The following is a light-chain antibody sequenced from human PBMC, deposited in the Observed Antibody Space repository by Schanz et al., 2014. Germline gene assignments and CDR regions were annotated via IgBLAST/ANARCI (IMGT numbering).Light chain of an antibody. J-gene: IGKJ2*01. CDR2: GAS. CDR3: QQYGSSPSYT. Sequence: IVLTQSPATLSLSPGERATLSCRASQRLTSYLAWYQQKPGQAPRLLIYGASSRATGIPARFSGSGSGTDFTLTISSLEPEDFAVYYCQQYGSSPSYTFGQGTKLEIK. CDR1: QRLTSY. V-gene: IGKV3-20*01.